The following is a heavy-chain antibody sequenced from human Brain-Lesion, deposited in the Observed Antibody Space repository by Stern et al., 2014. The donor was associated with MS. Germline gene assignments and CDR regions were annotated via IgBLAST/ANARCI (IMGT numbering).Heavy chain of an antibody. CDR3: ARDSRHYDASYYFDS. CDR2: IIPIFGSA. CDR1: RGTFSSYA. Sequence: QLVQSGAEVKKPGSSVKVSCKASRGTFSSYAINWVRQAPGQGPEWMGGIIPIFGSANYAQKFQGRVTITADESTSTAYMELSSLRSEDTAVYYCARDSRHYDASYYFDSWGQGTLVTVSS. V-gene: IGHV1-69*01. J-gene: IGHJ4*02. D-gene: IGHD3-16*01.